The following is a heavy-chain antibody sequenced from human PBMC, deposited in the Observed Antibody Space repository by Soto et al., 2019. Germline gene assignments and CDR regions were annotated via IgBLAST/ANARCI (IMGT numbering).Heavy chain of an antibody. J-gene: IGHJ4*02. D-gene: IGHD3-3*01. CDR1: GFTFSSYG. CDR2: ISYDGSNK. CDR3: AKGRDAYDLWSGYTAFDD. V-gene: IGHV3-30*18. Sequence: PGGSLRLSCAASGFTFSSYGMHWVRQAPGKGLEWVAVISYDGSNKYYADSVKGRFTISRDNSKNTLYLQMNSLRAEDTAVYYCAKGRDAYDLWSGYTAFDDLGQRNLVTGSS.